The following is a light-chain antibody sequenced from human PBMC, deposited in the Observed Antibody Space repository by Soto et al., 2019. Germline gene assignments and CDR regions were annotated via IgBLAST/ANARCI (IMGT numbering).Light chain of an antibody. V-gene: IGLV2-14*01. Sequence: QSALSQPASVSGSPGQSITISCTGTSSDVGGYNYVSWYQQYPGKAPKLIIYDVSNRPSGISNRFSGSKSGYTASLTISGLQGEDEADYFCSSYTTSNTLVVFGGGTKVTVL. CDR3: SSYTTSNTLVV. CDR2: DVS. CDR1: SSDVGGYNY. J-gene: IGLJ2*01.